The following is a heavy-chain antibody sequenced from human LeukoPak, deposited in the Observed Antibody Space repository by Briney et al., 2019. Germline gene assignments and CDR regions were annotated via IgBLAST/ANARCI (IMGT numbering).Heavy chain of an antibody. D-gene: IGHD3-9*01. CDR1: GGTFSSYA. V-gene: IGHV1-69*13. CDR2: IIPIFGTA. CDR3: ARSPDILTGENFDY. Sequence: GASVKVSCKASGGTFSSYAISWVRQAPGQGLEWMGGIIPIFGTAKYAQKFQGRVTITADESTSTAYMELSSLRSEDTAVYYCARSPDILTGENFDYWGQGTLVTVSS. J-gene: IGHJ4*02.